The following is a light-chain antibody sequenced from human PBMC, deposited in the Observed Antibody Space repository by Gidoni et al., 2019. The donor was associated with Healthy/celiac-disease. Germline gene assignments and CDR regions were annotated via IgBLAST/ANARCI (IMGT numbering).Light chain of an antibody. Sequence: QSVLTQPPSASGTPGQRVTISCSGSSSNIGSNTVTWYQQLPGTAPKLLIYSNNQRPSGVPDLFSGSKSGTSASLAISGLQSEDEADYYCAAWDDSLNGNWVFGGGTKLTVL. V-gene: IGLV1-44*01. J-gene: IGLJ3*02. CDR3: AAWDDSLNGNWV. CDR2: SNN. CDR1: SSNIGSNT.